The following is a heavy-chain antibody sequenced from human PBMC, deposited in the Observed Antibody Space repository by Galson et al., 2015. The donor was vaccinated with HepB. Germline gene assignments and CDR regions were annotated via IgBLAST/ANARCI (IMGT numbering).Heavy chain of an antibody. CDR1: GFTFSSYS. J-gene: IGHJ4*02. V-gene: IGHV3-21*01. D-gene: IGHD3-10*01. CDR3: ARGGDGFR. Sequence: LRLSCAASGFTFSSYSMNWVRQAPGKGLAWVSSISSSSSYIYYADSVKGRFTISRDNAKNTLYLQMNSLRAEDTAVYYCARGGDGFRWGQGTLVTVSS. CDR2: ISSSSSYI.